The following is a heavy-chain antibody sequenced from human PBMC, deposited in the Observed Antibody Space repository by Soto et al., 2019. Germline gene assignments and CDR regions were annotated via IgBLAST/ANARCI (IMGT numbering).Heavy chain of an antibody. V-gene: IGHV3-21*01. CDR3: ARDGRATSPFDY. J-gene: IGHJ4*02. CDR2: ISSSSSYI. Sequence: EVQLVESGGGLVKPGGSLRLSCAASGFTFSSYSMNWVRQAPGKGLEWVSSISSSSSYIYYADSVKGRFTISRDNAKNSLYLQMNSLRAEDTAVYYRARDGRATSPFDYWGQGTLVTVSS. CDR1: GFTFSSYS. D-gene: IGHD1-26*01.